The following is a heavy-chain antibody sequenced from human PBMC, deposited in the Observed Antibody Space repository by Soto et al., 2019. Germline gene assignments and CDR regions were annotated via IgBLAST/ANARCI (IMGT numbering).Heavy chain of an antibody. D-gene: IGHD1-1*01. CDR1: GYTITELS. Sequence: ASVKVSCKVSGYTITELSMHWVRQAPGKGLEWMGGFDPEDGETIYAQKFQGRVTMTEDTSTDTAYMELSSLRSEDTAVYYCASTGTTQYWWPNYYYYYIDVWGQGTTVTVSS. V-gene: IGHV1-24*01. CDR3: ASTGTTQYWWPNYYYYYIDV. J-gene: IGHJ6*03. CDR2: FDPEDGET.